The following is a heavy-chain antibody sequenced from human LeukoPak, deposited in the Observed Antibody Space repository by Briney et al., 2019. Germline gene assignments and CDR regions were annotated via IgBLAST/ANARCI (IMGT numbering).Heavy chain of an antibody. CDR2: VNSDGSWT. V-gene: IGHV3-74*01. J-gene: IGHJ4*02. CDR1: GNYW. CDR3: VSFYETY. Sequence: GGSLRLSCAASGNYWMHWVRQAPGKGLVWVSHVNSDGSWTSYADSVKGRFTISKDNAKNTVYLQMNNLRAEDTAVYYCVSFYETYWGRGTLVTVSS. D-gene: IGHD2/OR15-2a*01.